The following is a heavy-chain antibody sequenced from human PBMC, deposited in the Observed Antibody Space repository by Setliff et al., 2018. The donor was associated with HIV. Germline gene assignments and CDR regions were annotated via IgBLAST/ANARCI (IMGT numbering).Heavy chain of an antibody. V-gene: IGHV4-38-2*01. D-gene: IGHD3-10*01. Sequence: TSETLSLTCAVSGYSISSGYYWGWIRQPPGKGLEWIGSIYHSGSTYYKPSLKSRLTISVDTSKNKLSLKLTSVTAADTAKYYCARSITMVRGSVMTGGAFDVWGQGAKVTVSS. CDR2: IYHSGST. J-gene: IGHJ3*01. CDR1: GYSISSGYY. CDR3: ARSITMVRGSVMTGGAFDV.